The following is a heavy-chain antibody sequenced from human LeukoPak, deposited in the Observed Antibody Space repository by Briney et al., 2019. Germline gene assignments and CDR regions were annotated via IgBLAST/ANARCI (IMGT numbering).Heavy chain of an antibody. CDR3: ARAYCSGGSCYPLSYMDV. J-gene: IGHJ6*03. Sequence: GRSLRLSCAASGFIFSSYAMHWVRQAPGKGLEWVAVISYDGSNKYYADSVKGRFTISRDNAKNSLYLQMNSLRAEDTAVYYCARAYCSGGSCYPLSYMDVWGKGTTVTVSS. CDR1: GFIFSSYA. D-gene: IGHD2-15*01. V-gene: IGHV3-30*04. CDR2: ISYDGSNK.